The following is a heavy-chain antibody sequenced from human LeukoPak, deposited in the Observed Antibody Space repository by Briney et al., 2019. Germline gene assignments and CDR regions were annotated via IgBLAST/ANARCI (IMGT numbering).Heavy chain of an antibody. CDR1: GFTFSSYG. Sequence: GGSLRLSCAASGFTFSSYGMSWVRQAPGKGLEWVSAISGSGGSTYYADSVKGRFSISRDNSKNTLYLQMNSLRAEDTAVYYCARARPVGFWSGYDYWGQGTLVTVSS. J-gene: IGHJ4*02. V-gene: IGHV3-23*01. CDR3: ARARPVGFWSGYDY. CDR2: ISGSGGST. D-gene: IGHD3-3*01.